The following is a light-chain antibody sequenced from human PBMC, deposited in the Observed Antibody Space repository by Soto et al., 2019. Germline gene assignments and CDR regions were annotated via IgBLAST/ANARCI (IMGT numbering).Light chain of an antibody. J-gene: IGLJ3*02. CDR1: TSNIGSNT. CDR2: YNN. V-gene: IGLV1-44*01. CDR3: AAWDDSLEGMV. Sequence: QSVLTQPPSASGTPGQRVTISCSGTTSNIGSNTVNWYQQLPGTAPKLLIYYNNQRPSGVPDRLSGSKSGTSASLAISGLQSEDGALYYCAAWDDSLEGMVFGGGTKVTVL.